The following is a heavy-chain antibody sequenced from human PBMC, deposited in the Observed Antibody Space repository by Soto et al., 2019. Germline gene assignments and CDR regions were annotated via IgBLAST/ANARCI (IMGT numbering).Heavy chain of an antibody. V-gene: IGHV1-18*01. CDR3: ARDYRWERWLQVGDS. CDR1: GYIFSSYG. Sequence: QVQLVQSGAEVKRPGASVKVSCKASGYIFSSYGISWVRQAPGQGLEWMGCISADNANTNYAQKFQGRVTMTTDTYTSPAYMELRSLRSDDTAVYYCARDYRWERWLQVGDSWGQGDLVTVSS. D-gene: IGHD5-12*01. J-gene: IGHJ4*02. CDR2: ISADNANT.